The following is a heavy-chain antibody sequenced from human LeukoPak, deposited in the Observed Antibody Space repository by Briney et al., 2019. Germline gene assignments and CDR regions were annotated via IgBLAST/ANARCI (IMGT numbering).Heavy chain of an antibody. Sequence: GGSLRLSCAASGFTFNTYAMAWVRQAPGKGLEWVSTIGSSGSFTYYADSVKGRFTISRDNSKNTLDLQMNSLRAEDTAVYYCAKDNEWELLGYYFDYWGQGTLVTVSS. CDR3: AKDNEWELLGYYFDY. J-gene: IGHJ4*02. D-gene: IGHD1-26*01. CDR1: GFTFNTYA. V-gene: IGHV3-23*01. CDR2: IGSSGSFT.